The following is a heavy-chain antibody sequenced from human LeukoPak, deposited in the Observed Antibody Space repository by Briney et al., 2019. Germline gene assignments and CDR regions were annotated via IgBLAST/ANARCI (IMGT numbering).Heavy chain of an antibody. J-gene: IGHJ4*02. D-gene: IGHD6-19*01. V-gene: IGHV3-66*01. CDR3: ATGGKITVVQN. Sequence: GGSLRLSCAASGFTFSSYAMSRVRQAPGKGLEWVSVIYSGGSTYYADPVKGRFTISRDNSKNTLYLQMNSLRAEDTAVYYCATGGKITVVQNWGQGTLVTVSS. CDR1: GFTFSSYA. CDR2: IYSGGST.